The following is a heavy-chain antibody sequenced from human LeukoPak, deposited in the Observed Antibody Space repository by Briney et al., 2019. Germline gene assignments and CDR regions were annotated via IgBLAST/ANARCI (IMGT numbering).Heavy chain of an antibody. CDR2: IRDDGSNK. V-gene: IGHV3-30*02. CDR1: GFTFSSYG. Sequence: PGGSLRLSCAASGFTFSSYGMHWVRQAPGKGLEWVAFIRDDGSNKYYADSVKGRFTISRDNSKNTLYLQMNSLRAEDTAVYYCARDSRGYYGSGSYYNNWFDPWGQGTLVTVSS. D-gene: IGHD3-10*01. J-gene: IGHJ5*02. CDR3: ARDSRGYYGSGSYYNNWFDP.